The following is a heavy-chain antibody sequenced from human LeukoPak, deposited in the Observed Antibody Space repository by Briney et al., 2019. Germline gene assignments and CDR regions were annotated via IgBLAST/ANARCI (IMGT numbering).Heavy chain of an antibody. CDR3: ARTPGYSSSLNGVFDY. V-gene: IGHV6-1*01. J-gene: IGHJ4*02. CDR1: GDSVSSNSAA. Sequence: SQTLSLTCAISGDSVSSNSAAWNWIRQSPSRGLEWLGRTYYRSKWYNDYAVSVKSRITINPDTSKNQFSLQLNSVTPEDTAVYYCARTPGYSSSLNGVFDYWGQGTLVTVSS. CDR2: TYYRSKWYN. D-gene: IGHD6-13*01.